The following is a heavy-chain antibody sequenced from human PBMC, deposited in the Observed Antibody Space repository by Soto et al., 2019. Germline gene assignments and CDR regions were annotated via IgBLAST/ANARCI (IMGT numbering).Heavy chain of an antibody. CDR3: TTDSYSTIIIVRFDY. J-gene: IGHJ4*01. CDR2: IKSKTDGGTT. CDR1: GVTFGNAW. V-gene: IGHV3-15*07. Sequence: GGSLRLSCAASGVTFGNAWINWVRQAPGKGLEWVGRIKSKTDGGTTDYAEPVKGRFAISRDDSNNMVYLQMNSLEIEDTAVYYCTTDSYSTIIIVRFDYWGHGTLVTVSS. D-gene: IGHD3-22*01.